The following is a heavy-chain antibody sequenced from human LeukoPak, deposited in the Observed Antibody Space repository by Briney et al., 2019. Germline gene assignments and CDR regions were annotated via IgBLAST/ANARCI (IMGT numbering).Heavy chain of an antibody. V-gene: IGHV3-23*01. CDR1: GFTFSSYA. J-gene: IGHJ4*02. CDR2: ISGSGDST. D-gene: IGHD6-19*01. Sequence: PGGSLRLSCAASGFTFSSYAMSWVRQAPGKGLEWVSAISGSGDSTYYTDSVKGRFTISRDNSKNTLFLQMNSLRAEDTALYYCAKAGIGVVGYFDYWGQGTLVTVSS. CDR3: AKAGIGVVGYFDY.